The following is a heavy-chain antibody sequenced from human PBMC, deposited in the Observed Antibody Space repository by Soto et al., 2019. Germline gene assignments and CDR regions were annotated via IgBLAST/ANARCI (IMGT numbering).Heavy chain of an antibody. J-gene: IGHJ6*02. CDR1: GGSFSCYY. CDR2: INHSGST. V-gene: IGHV4-34*01. D-gene: IGHD2-21*02. Sequence: PSETLSLTCAVYGGSFSCYYWSWIRQPPGKGLEWIGEINHSGSTNYNPSLKSRVTISVDTSKNQFSLKLSSVTAADTAVYYCARGEAVVVTSGTYYYYYYGMDVWGQGTTVTVSS. CDR3: ARGEAVVVTSGTYYYYYYGMDV.